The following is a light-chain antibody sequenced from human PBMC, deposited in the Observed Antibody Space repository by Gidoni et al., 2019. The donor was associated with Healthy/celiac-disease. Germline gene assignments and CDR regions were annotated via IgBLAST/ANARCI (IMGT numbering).Light chain of an antibody. J-gene: IGKJ3*01. V-gene: IGKV1-39*01. CDR1: QSISSY. CDR2: AAS. CDR3: QQSYSTPFT. Sequence: DIQMTQSPSSLSASVGDRVTITCRASQSISSYLNWYQQKPGKAPKLLIYAASSLQSGVPSRFSGSGSGTDFTLTISSLQHEDFATYYCQQSYSTPFTFXHXTKVDIK.